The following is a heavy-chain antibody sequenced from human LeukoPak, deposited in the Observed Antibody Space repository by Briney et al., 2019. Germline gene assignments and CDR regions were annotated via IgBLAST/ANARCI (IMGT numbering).Heavy chain of an antibody. CDR1: XXSXTSYW. J-gene: IGHJ3*02. D-gene: IGHD3-10*01. Sequence: PGEXXXXXXXXSXXSXTSYWIGWVRQMPGKGLEWMGIIYPGDSDTRYSPSFQGQVTISADKSISTAYLQWSSLKASDTAMYYCASQREYYYGSGSSYDAFDIWGQGTMVTVSS. CDR2: IYPGDSDT. CDR3: ASQREYYYGSGSSYDAFDI. V-gene: IGHV5-51*01.